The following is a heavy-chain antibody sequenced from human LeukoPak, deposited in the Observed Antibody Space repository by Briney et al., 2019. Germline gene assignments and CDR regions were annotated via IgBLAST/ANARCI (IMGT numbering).Heavy chain of an antibody. J-gene: IGHJ6*03. D-gene: IGHD1-26*01. Sequence: SGTLSLTCTVSGASISRGGYYWSWIRQHPGKGLEWIGYIYHSGSTYYNPSLKSRVTISVDTSKNQFSLNLSSVTAADTAVYYCARVPMGASYYYMDVWGRGTTVTVSS. CDR2: IYHSGST. CDR3: ARVPMGASYYYMDV. CDR1: GASISRGGYY. V-gene: IGHV4-31*03.